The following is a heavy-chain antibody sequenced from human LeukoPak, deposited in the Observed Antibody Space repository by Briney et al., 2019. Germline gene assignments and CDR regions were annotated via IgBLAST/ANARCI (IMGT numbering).Heavy chain of an antibody. CDR3: AKSDRYCSSTSCYYFDY. CDR2: ISCSGGST. CDR1: GFTFSSYA. Sequence: PGGSLRLSCAASGFTFSSYAMSWVRQAPGKGLEWVSAISCSGGSTYYADSVKGRLTISRDNSKNTLYLQMNSLRAEDTAVYYCAKSDRYCSSTSCYYFDYWGQGTLVTVSS. J-gene: IGHJ4*02. D-gene: IGHD2-2*01. V-gene: IGHV3-23*01.